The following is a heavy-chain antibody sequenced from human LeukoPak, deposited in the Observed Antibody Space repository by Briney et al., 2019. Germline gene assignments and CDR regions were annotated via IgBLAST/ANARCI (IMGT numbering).Heavy chain of an antibody. CDR3: ASTHDILTGYFDY. V-gene: IGHV3-23*01. J-gene: IGHJ4*02. CDR2: ISGSGGSA. CDR1: GFTFSNYA. Sequence: GGSLRLSCAASGFTFSNYAMSWVRQAPGKGLEWVSTISGSGGSAYYSDSVKGRFTISRDNSKNTLYLQMNSLRAEDTAVYYCASTHDILTGYFDYWGQGTLVTVSS. D-gene: IGHD3-9*01.